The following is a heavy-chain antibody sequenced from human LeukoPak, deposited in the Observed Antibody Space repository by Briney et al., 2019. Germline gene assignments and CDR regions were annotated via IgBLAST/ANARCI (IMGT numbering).Heavy chain of an antibody. CDR3: ARLRASIAVAGTEDWYFDL. V-gene: IGHV3-13*01. CDR2: IGTAGDT. J-gene: IGHJ2*01. Sequence: PGGSLRLSCAASGFTFSSYDTHWVRQATGKGLEWVSAIGTAGDTYYPGSVKGRFTISRENAKNSLYLQMNSLRAGDTAVYYCARLRASIAVAGTEDWYFDLWGRGTLVTVSS. D-gene: IGHD6-19*01. CDR1: GFTFSSYD.